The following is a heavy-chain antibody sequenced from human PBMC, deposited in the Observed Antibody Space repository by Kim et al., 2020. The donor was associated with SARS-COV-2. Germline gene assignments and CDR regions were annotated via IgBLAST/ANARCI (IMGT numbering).Heavy chain of an antibody. CDR1: GFIFNDYE. CDR2: VTWNGGNV. V-gene: IGHV3-9*01. J-gene: IGHJ6*02. Sequence: GGSLRLSCATSGFIFNDYEMHWVRQAPGKGLEWVSGVTWNGGNVSYADSVKGRFTISRDNANSSLYLQMNSLRPEDTALYYCAIAKGLGYYYGMDVWGQGTTVTVSS. D-gene: IGHD3-16*01. CDR3: AIAKGLGYYYGMDV.